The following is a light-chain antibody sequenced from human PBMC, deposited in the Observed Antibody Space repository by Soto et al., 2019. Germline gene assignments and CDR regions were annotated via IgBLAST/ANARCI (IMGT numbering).Light chain of an antibody. Sequence: EIVLTQSPATLSLSPGERATLCFRASQSVSSYLAWYQQKPGQAPRLLIYDASNRATGIPARFSGSGSGTDFTLTISSLEPEDFAVYYCQQRSNWPPSLTFGGGTKV. J-gene: IGKJ4*01. V-gene: IGKV3-11*01. CDR3: QQRSNWPPSLT. CDR2: DAS. CDR1: QSVSSY.